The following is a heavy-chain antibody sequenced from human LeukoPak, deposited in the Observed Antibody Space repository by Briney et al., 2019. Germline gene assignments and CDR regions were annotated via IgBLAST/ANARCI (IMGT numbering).Heavy chain of an antibody. J-gene: IGHJ4*02. CDR3: ARGYDFWSGYYSFDY. D-gene: IGHD3-3*01. CDR1: GFTFSSHS. Sequence: GGSLRLSCAASGFTFSSHSMNWVRQAPGKGLEWVSSISSSSSYIYYADSVKGRFTISRDNAKNSLYLQMNSLRAEDTAVYYCARGYDFWSGYYSFDYWGQGTLVTVSS. CDR2: ISSSSSYI. V-gene: IGHV3-21*01.